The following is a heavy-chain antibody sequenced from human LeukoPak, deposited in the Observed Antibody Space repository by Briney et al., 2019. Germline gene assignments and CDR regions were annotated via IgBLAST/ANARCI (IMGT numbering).Heavy chain of an antibody. CDR2: MSNDGSNK. D-gene: IGHD6-6*01. CDR1: GFTFSSYV. V-gene: IGHV3-30-3*01. J-gene: IGHJ4*02. Sequence: PGGSLRLSCAASGFTFSSYVIHWVRQAPGKGLEWVAVMSNDGSNKYYADSIKGRFTISRDNSKNTLYLQMNSLRAGDTAVYYCAREEYSSSYYFDYWGQGTLVTVSS. CDR3: AREEYSSSYYFDY.